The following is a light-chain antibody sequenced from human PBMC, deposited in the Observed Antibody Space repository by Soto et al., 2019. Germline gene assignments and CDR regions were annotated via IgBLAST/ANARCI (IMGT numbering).Light chain of an antibody. CDR1: SSDVGGYNY. J-gene: IGLJ1*01. CDR2: EVS. V-gene: IGLV2-14*01. Sequence: QAVVTQPASVSGSPGQSITISCTGTSSDVGGYNYVSWYQQHPGKAPKLMIYEVSNRPSGVSNRFSGSKSGNTASLTVSGLQPEDEADYYCSSYTSSTTLVFGTGTKLTVL. CDR3: SSYTSSTTLV.